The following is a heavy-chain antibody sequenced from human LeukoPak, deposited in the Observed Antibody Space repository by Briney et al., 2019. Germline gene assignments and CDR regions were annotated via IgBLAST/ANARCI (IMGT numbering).Heavy chain of an antibody. CDR2: ISGSGGST. CDR1: GFTLSSYA. J-gene: IGHJ5*02. D-gene: IGHD2-15*01. V-gene: IGHV3-23*01. CDR3: AKYYGGGSQNWFDP. Sequence: PGGSLRLSCAASGFTLSSYAMSWVRQAPGEGLEWVSAISGSGGSTYYADSVKGRFTISRDNSKNTLYLQMNSLRAEDTAVYYCAKYYGGGSQNWFDPWGQGTLVTVSS.